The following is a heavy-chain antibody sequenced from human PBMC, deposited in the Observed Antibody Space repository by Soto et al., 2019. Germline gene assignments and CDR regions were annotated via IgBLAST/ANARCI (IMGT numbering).Heavy chain of an antibody. CDR2: ISTYNGDT. CDR1: GYTFTTSG. J-gene: IGHJ6*02. D-gene: IGHD1-26*01. CDR3: ARQGSRPYYYYGLDV. V-gene: IGHV1-18*01. Sequence: QVQLVQSGPEVRKPGASVKVSCEASGYTFTTSGISWVRQVPGQGLEWMGWISTYNGDTNSAQNFQGRVLMTADTSTGTAYMELMSLISDDTAVYYCARQGSRPYYYYGLDVWGQGTIVTVSS.